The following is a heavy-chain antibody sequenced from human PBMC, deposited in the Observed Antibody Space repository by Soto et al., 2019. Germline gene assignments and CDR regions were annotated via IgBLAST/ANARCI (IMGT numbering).Heavy chain of an antibody. CDR2: IIPMFGTA. Sequence: SVKVSCKASGCTVSSYAISCVRRAPGQVLEWMGGIIPMFGTANYAQKFQGRVTITADKSTSTAYMELSSLRSEDTAVYYCARADEDSLYYYYYYGMDVWGQGTTVTVSS. CDR3: ARADEDSLYYYYYYGMDV. V-gene: IGHV1-69*06. J-gene: IGHJ6*02. D-gene: IGHD2-15*01. CDR1: GCTVSSYA.